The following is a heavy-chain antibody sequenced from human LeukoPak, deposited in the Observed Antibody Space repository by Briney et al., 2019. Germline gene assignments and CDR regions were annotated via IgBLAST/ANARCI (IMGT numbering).Heavy chain of an antibody. V-gene: IGHV4-4*07. D-gene: IGHD3-3*01. J-gene: IGHJ3*02. CDR2: IYTSGST. CDR3: ARVYDFWSGYIRGDAFDI. CDR1: GGSISSYY. Sequence: SETLSLTCTVSGGSISSYYWSWIRQPAGKGLEWIGRIYTSGSTNYNPSLKSRVTMSVDTSKKQFSLELSSVTAADTAVYYCARVYDFWSGYIRGDAFDIWGQGTMVTVSS.